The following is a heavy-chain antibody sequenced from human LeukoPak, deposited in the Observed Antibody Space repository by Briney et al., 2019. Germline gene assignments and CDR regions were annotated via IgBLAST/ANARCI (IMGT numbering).Heavy chain of an antibody. CDR2: INPNSGGT. V-gene: IGHV1-2*02. Sequence: GASVKVSCKASGYTFTGYYMHWVRQAPGQGLEWMGWINPNSGGTNYAQKFQGRVTMTRDTSISTAYMELSRLRSDDTAVYYCARDALWELLALGPHNWFDPWGQGTLVTASS. CDR1: GYTFTGYY. CDR3: ARDALWELLALGPHNWFDP. D-gene: IGHD1-26*01. J-gene: IGHJ5*02.